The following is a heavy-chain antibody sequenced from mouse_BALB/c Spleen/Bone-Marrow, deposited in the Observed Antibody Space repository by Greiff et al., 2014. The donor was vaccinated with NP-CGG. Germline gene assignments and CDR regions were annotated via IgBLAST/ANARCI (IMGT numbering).Heavy chain of an antibody. D-gene: IGHD2-14*01. CDR3: ARGGTPYYFDY. CDR1: GYTFTSYN. CDR2: IYPGNGDT. V-gene: IGHV1-12*01. J-gene: IGHJ2*01. Sequence: LQQSGAELVKPGASVKMSCKASGYTFTSYNMPWVKQTPGQGLEWIGAIYPGNGDTSYNQKFKGKATLTADKSSSTAYMQLSSLTSEDAAVYDCARGGTPYYFDYWGQGTTLTVSS.